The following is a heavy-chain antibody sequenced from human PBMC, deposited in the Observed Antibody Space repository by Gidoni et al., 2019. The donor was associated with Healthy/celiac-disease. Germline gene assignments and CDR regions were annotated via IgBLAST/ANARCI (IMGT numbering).Heavy chain of an antibody. J-gene: IGHJ6*02. D-gene: IGHD5-12*01. Sequence: QVQLVQSGAEVKKPGSSVKVSCKASGCTFSSYTISWVRQAPGQGLEWMGRIIPILGIANYAQKFQGRVTITADKSTSTAYMELSSLRSEDTAVYYCAESGYDYVYYYYGMDVWGQGTTVTVSS. CDR3: AESGYDYVYYYYGMDV. CDR1: GCTFSSYT. V-gene: IGHV1-69*02. CDR2: IIPILGIA.